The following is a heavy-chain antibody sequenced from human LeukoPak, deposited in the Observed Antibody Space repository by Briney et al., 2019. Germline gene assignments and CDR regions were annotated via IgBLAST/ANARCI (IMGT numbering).Heavy chain of an antibody. CDR1: GGSFSGYY. J-gene: IGHJ4*02. CDR3: ARGRGWLVR. V-gene: IGHV4-34*01. CDR2: INHSGST. Sequence: PSETLSLTCAVYGGSFSGYYWSWIRQPPGKGLEWIGEINHSGSTNYNPSLKSRVTISVDTSKNQFSLKLSSVTAADTAVYYCARGRGWLVRWGQGTLVTVSS. D-gene: IGHD6-19*01.